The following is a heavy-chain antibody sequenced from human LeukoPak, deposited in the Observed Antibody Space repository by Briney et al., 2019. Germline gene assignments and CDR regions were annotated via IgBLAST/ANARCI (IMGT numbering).Heavy chain of an antibody. V-gene: IGHV1-18*01. CDR2: VSVSNGNT. CDR3: ARDHYCSSTSCYSSWFDP. D-gene: IGHD2-2*01. CDR1: GYTFTSYG. Sequence: ASVKVSCKASGYTFTSYGISWVRQAPGQGLEWMGWVSVSNGNTNYAQKFQGRVTMTTDTSTSTVYMELSSLRSEDTAVYYCARDHYCSSTSCYSSWFDPWGQGTLVTVSS. J-gene: IGHJ5*02.